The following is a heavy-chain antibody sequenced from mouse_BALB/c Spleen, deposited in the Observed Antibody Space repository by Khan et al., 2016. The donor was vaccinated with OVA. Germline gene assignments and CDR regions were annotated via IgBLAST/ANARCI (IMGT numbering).Heavy chain of an antibody. Sequence: QIQLVQSGPELKKPGETVKISCKASGYTFTNYGMHWVQQSPGKALKWMGWINTYTGEPKYADDFKGRFAFSLETSANTAYLQITNLKNEDTATXGSARPTYDACTMDHWGQGTSVTVSS. CDR1: GYTFTNYG. CDR3: ARPTYDACTMDH. J-gene: IGHJ4*01. D-gene: IGHD2-12*01. V-gene: IGHV9-3-1*01. CDR2: INTYTGEP.